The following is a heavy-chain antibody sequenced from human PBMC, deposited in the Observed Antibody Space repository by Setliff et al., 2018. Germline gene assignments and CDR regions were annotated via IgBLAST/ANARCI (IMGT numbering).Heavy chain of an antibody. CDR3: GRSEAYNWFDP. Sequence: ESLRLSCAASGFTFSSYAMSWVRQAPGKGLEWIGSMYSGGNTYYNPSLKSRATISIDTSKNQFSLKLNSVTAADTAVYYCGRSEAYNWFDPWGQGTLVTVSS. V-gene: IGHV4-38-2*01. J-gene: IGHJ5*02. CDR1: GFTFSSYA. CDR2: MYSGGNT.